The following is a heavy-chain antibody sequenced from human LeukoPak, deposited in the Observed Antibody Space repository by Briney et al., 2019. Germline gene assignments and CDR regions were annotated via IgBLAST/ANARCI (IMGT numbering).Heavy chain of an antibody. D-gene: IGHD1-26*01. CDR1: GFTFSSYS. CDR2: ISSSSSYI. Sequence: GGSLRLSCAASGFTFSSYSMNWVRQAPGKGLEWVSYISSSSSYIYYADSVKGRFTISRDNAKNSLYLQMNSLRAEDTAVYYCAKGGSYDYYYYMDVWGKGTTVTVSS. J-gene: IGHJ6*03. V-gene: IGHV3-21*05. CDR3: AKGGSYDYYYYMDV.